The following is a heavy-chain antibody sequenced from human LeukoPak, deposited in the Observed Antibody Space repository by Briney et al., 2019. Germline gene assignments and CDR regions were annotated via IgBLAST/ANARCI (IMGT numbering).Heavy chain of an antibody. CDR2: ISAYNGNT. CDR3: ARTKGYLPYYYYYMDV. Sequence: ASVKVSCKASGYTFTSYGISWVRQAPGQGLEWMGWISAYNGNTNYAQKLQGRVTMTTDTSTSTAYMELRSLRSDDTAVYYCARTKGYLPYYYYYMDVWGKGTTVTVSS. V-gene: IGHV1-18*01. CDR1: GYTFTSYG. D-gene: IGHD5-18*01. J-gene: IGHJ6*03.